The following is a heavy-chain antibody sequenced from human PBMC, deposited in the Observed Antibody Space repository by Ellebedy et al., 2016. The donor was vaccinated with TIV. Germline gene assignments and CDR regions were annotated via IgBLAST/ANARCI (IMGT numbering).Heavy chain of an antibody. CDR2: IDHSGTT. CDR1: GGSINGYY. V-gene: IGHV4-59*01. J-gene: IGHJ6*02. D-gene: IGHD6-13*01. CDR3: ARGLYSSSWYKVYYGMDV. Sequence: MPSETLSLTCTVSGGSINGYYWTWIRQSPGNALEWIGGIDHSGTTKYKPSLNSRVTISVDTSKNQFSLKLSSVTAADTAVYYCARGLYSSSWYKVYYGMDVWGQGTTVTVSS.